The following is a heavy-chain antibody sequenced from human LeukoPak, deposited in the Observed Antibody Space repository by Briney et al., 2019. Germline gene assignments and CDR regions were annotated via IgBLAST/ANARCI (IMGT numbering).Heavy chain of an antibody. CDR1: GGSISSYY. Sequence: SETLSLTCTVSGGSISSYYWSWIRQPPGKGLEWIGYIYYSGSTNYNPSLKSRVTISVDTSKNQFPLKLSSVTAADTAVYYCARDKSIAARRNAFDIWGQGTMVTVSS. J-gene: IGHJ3*02. CDR3: ARDKSIAARRNAFDI. CDR2: IYYSGST. V-gene: IGHV4-59*01. D-gene: IGHD6-6*01.